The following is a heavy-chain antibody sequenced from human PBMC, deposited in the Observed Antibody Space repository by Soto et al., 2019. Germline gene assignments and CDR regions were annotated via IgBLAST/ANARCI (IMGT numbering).Heavy chain of an antibody. Sequence: GGSLRLSCAASGFTFGHYAMAWVRQAPGKGLEWVSAISATGGSTFYADSVKGRFTISRDNFKNTLYLQINSLRAEDTAKYYCAKDYINWGGGVYNWFDPWGQGNLVTVSS. CDR1: GFTFGHYA. D-gene: IGHD3-16*01. V-gene: IGHV3-23*01. CDR2: ISATGGST. J-gene: IGHJ5*02. CDR3: AKDYINWGGGVYNWFDP.